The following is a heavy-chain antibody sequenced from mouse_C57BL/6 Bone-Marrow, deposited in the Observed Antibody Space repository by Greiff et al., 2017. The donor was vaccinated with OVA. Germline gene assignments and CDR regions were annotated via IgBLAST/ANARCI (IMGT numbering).Heavy chain of an antibody. V-gene: IGHV3-1*01. CDR1: GYSITSGYD. D-gene: IGHD4-1*01. CDR3: ARGLTGTRYFDV. J-gene: IGHJ1*03. CDR2: IRYSGGT. Sequence: EVQLVESGPGMVKPSQSLSLTCTVTGYSITSGYDWHWIRHFPGNKLEWMGYIRYSGGTNYNPSLKSRISITHDTSKNHFFLKLNSVTTEDTATYDCARGLTGTRYFDVWGTGTTVTVSS.